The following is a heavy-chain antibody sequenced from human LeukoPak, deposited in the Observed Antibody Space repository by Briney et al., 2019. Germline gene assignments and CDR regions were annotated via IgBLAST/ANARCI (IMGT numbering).Heavy chain of an antibody. J-gene: IGHJ3*02. CDR1: GFTFSSYA. D-gene: IGHD4-17*01. V-gene: IGHV3-23*01. CDR2: ISGSGGST. CDR3: AKDHIQDYGDHSFDAFDI. Sequence: PGGSLRLSCAASGFTFSSYAMSWVRQAPGKGLEWVSAISGSGGSTYYADSVKGRFTISRDNSKNTLYPQMNSLRAEDTAVYYCAKDHIQDYGDHSFDAFDIWGQGTMVTVSS.